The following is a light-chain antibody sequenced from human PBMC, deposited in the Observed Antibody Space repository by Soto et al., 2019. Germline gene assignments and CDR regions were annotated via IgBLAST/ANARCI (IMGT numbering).Light chain of an antibody. V-gene: IGLV1-40*01. CDR1: SSNIGAGYD. CDR3: QSYDNSLSGFYV. CDR2: YNT. Sequence: QSVLTQPPSVSGAPGQRVTISCTGSSSNIGAGYDVHWYQQLPGTAPKVLIYYNTNRPSGVPDRFSGSKSGTSASLAITGLQAEDEADYYCQSYDNSLSGFYVFGTGTQLTVL. J-gene: IGLJ1*01.